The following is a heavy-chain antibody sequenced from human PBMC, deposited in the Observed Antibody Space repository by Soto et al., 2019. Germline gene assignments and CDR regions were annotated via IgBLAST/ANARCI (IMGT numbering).Heavy chain of an antibody. J-gene: IGHJ6*02. CDR3: ARDRLMATAGTARHYFGLDV. Sequence: TLPLTCTVSGGSIRSGGYYWSWVRQSPRRGLEWIGNIYYSGSTYYNPSLKSRLTISVDTSKNQFSLNLSSVTAADTAVYYCARDRLMATAGTARHYFGLDVWGQGTTVTVSS. CDR1: GGSIRSGGYY. CDR2: IYYSGST. D-gene: IGHD5-18*01. V-gene: IGHV4-31*03.